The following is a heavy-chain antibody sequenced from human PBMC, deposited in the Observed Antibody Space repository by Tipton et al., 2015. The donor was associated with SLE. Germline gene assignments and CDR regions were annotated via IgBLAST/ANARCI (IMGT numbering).Heavy chain of an antibody. V-gene: IGHV4-59*01. CDR2: IYYSGST. CDR1: GGSISSYY. Sequence: TLSLTCTVSGGSISSYYWSWIRQPPGKGLEWIGYIYYSGSTNYNPSLKSRVTISVDTSKNQFSLKPSSVTAADTAVYYCARCVIHPYVGATIWYFDLWGRGTLVTVSS. CDR3: ARCVIHPYVGATIWYFDL. D-gene: IGHD1-26*01. J-gene: IGHJ2*01.